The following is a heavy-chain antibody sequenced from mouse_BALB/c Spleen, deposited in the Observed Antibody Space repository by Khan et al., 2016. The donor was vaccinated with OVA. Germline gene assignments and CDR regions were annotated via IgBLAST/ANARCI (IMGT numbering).Heavy chain of an antibody. J-gene: IGHJ3*01. Sequence: QVQLKQSGAELARPGASVKMSCKASGYTFTSYTMHWVRQRPGQALEWIGHINPSNNYTNYNQNFKDKATLIVDKSSSTAYMQLNSLTSEDSAVYYCVRERDYCRSDGWLDYWGQGTLVTVSA. D-gene: IGHD2-14*01. CDR1: GYTFTSYT. V-gene: IGHV1-4*01. CDR2: INPSNNYT. CDR3: VRERDYCRSDGWLDY.